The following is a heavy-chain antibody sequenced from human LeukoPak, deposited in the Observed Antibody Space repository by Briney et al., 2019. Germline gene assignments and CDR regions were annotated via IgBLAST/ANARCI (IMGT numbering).Heavy chain of an antibody. V-gene: IGHV1-69*13. CDR2: IIPIFGTA. CDR3: ARDKRGDWSVFDY. D-gene: IGHD3/OR15-3a*01. Sequence: VASVKVSCKASGGTFSSYAISWVRQAPGQGLEWMGGIIPIFGTANYAQKFQGRVTITADESTSTAYMELSSLRSEDTAVYYCARDKRGDWSVFDYWGQGTLVTVSS. CDR1: GGTFSSYA. J-gene: IGHJ4*02.